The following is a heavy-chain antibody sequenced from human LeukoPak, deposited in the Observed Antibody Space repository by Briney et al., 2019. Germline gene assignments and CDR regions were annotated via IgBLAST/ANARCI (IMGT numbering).Heavy chain of an antibody. CDR3: SASYFKSWFDP. J-gene: IGHJ5*02. V-gene: IGHV4-61*01. Sequence: SETLSLTCTVSGVSVSSGSYYWGWIRQPRGKGLEWIGYIYYSGSTTYNPSLKSRTTISIDTSKSQFSLKLTSVPAADTAVYYCSASYFKSWFDPWGQGTLVTVSS. CDR1: GVSVSSGSYY. CDR2: IYYSGST. D-gene: IGHD2/OR15-2a*01.